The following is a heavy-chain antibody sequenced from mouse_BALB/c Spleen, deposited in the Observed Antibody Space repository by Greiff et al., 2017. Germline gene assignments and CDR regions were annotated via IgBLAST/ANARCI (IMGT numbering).Heavy chain of an antibody. Sequence: DVKLVESGGGLVQPGGSLKLSCAASGFTFSSYGMSWVRQTPDKRLELVATINSNGGSTYYPDSVKGRFTISRDNAKNTLYLQMSSLKSEDTAMYYCARDDEAYWGQGTLVTVSA. CDR2: INSNGGST. J-gene: IGHJ3*01. CDR1: GFTFSSYG. V-gene: IGHV5-6-3*01. CDR3: ARDDEAY.